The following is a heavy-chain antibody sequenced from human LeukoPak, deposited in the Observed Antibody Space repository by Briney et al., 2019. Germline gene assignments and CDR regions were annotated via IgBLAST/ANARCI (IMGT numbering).Heavy chain of an antibody. CDR1: GGTFSSYA. CDR3: ARSDHYDILTGYGYYYYMDV. J-gene: IGHJ6*03. Sequence: SVKVSWKASGGTFSSYAISWLRQALGQGLEWMGRIIPIFGTANYAQKFQGRVTITTDESTSTAYMELSSLRSEDTAVYYCARSDHYDILTGYGYYYYMDVWGKGTTVTVSS. D-gene: IGHD3-9*01. V-gene: IGHV1-69*05. CDR2: IIPIFGTA.